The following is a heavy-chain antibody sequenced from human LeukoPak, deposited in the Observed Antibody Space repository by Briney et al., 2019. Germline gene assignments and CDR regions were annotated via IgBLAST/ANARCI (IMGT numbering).Heavy chain of an antibody. Sequence: PSETLSLTCTVSGGSISSYYWSWIRQPPGKGLEWIGYIYYSGSTNYNSSLKSRVTISVDTSKNQFSLKLSSVTAADTAVYYCARAKQGDCSSTSCYFGYYYYYMDVWGKGTTVTVSS. CDR3: ARAKQGDCSSTSCYFGYYYYYMDV. J-gene: IGHJ6*03. D-gene: IGHD2-2*01. V-gene: IGHV4-59*01. CDR1: GGSISSYY. CDR2: IYYSGST.